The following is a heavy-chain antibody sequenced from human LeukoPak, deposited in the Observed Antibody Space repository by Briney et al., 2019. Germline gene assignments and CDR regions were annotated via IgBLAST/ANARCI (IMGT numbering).Heavy chain of an antibody. Sequence: GGSLRLSCAASGFTFSSYAMHWVRQAPGKGLERVAVISYDGSNKYYADSVKGRFTISRDNSKNTLYLQMNSLRAEDTAVYYCARGDYSNPMVFDYWGQGTLVTVSS. CDR1: GFTFSSYA. J-gene: IGHJ4*02. CDR2: ISYDGSNK. V-gene: IGHV3-30*01. CDR3: ARGDYSNPMVFDY. D-gene: IGHD4-11*01.